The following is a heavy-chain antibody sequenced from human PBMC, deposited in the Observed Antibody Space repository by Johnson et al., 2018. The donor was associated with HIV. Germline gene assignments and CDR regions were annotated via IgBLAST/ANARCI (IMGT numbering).Heavy chain of an antibody. D-gene: IGHD1-26*01. CDR2: INWNGGST. Sequence: VQLVESGGGVVRPGGSLRLSCAASGFNFDDYGMSWVRQAPGKGLEWVSSINWNGGSTGYAASVKGRFTLSRDNAKNSLYLQMNSLRAEDTAVYYCAKDRPPSDIIVGASAHDAFDIWGQGTMVTVSS. CDR3: AKDRPPSDIIVGASAHDAFDI. J-gene: IGHJ3*02. CDR1: GFNFDDYG. V-gene: IGHV3-20*04.